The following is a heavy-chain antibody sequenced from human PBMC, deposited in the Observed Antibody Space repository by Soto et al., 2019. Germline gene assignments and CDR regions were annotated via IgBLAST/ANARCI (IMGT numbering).Heavy chain of an antibody. CDR2: IYYDGSNR. CDR3: ARAFCTNGVCYYFFDY. D-gene: IGHD2-8*01. V-gene: IGHV3-33*01. Sequence: GGSLRLSCAASGFTFGTYAMHWVRQAPGKGLEWVAVIYYDGSNRYYGDAVKGRFTISRDNSKSTLYLQMSSLGAEDTAVYYCARAFCTNGVCYYFFDYLGHGTLVTVSS. J-gene: IGHJ4*01. CDR1: GFTFGTYA.